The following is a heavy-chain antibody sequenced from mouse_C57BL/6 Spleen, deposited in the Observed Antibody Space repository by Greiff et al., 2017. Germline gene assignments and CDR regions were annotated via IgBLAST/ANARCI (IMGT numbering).Heavy chain of an antibody. Sequence: VQLQQSGPELVKPGASVKMSCKASGYTFTDYNMHWVKQSHGKSLEWIGYINPNNGGTSYNQKFKGKATLTVNKSSSTAYMELRRLTSEDSAVYYCASRGLITTNYWGQGTTLTVSS. CDR1: GYTFTDYN. V-gene: IGHV1-22*01. CDR3: ASRGLITTNY. CDR2: INPNNGGT. D-gene: IGHD1-1*01. J-gene: IGHJ2*01.